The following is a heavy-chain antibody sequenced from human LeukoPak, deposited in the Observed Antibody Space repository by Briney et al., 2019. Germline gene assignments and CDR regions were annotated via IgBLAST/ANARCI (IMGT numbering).Heavy chain of an antibody. J-gene: IGHJ4*02. D-gene: IGHD5-18*01. V-gene: IGHV3-30*03. CDR3: VRVHVGTDMVDIDY. Sequence: GGSLRLSCAASGFTFSSYGMHWVRQAPGKGLEWVAVISYDGSNKYYADSVKGRFTISRDTAKNTLYLQMNSLRAEDTAVYYCVRVHVGTDMVDIDYWGQGTLVTVSS. CDR1: GFTFSSYG. CDR2: ISYDGSNK.